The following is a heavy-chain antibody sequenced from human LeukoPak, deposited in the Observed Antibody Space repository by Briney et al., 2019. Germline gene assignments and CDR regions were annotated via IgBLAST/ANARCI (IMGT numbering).Heavy chain of an antibody. D-gene: IGHD2-2*01. CDR3: ARCGTSTQYYYHYYYMDV. J-gene: IGHJ6*03. CDR1: GGSISSSSYY. CDR2: IYYSGST. Sequence: SETLSLTCTVSGGSISSSSYYWGWIRQPPGKGLEWIGSIYYSGSTHYNPSLKSRVTISVDTSKNQFSLKLSSVTAADTAVYYCARCGTSTQYYYHYYYMDVWGKGTTVTVSS. V-gene: IGHV4-39*01.